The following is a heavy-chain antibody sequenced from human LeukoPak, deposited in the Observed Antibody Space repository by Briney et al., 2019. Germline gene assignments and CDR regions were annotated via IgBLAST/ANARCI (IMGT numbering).Heavy chain of an antibody. CDR1: GFSFDDFA. CDR3: ALSGPKYYDILTGDAHGLKMVNRFDP. D-gene: IGHD3-9*01. CDR2: IRSRAYGGTT. Sequence: GGSLRLSCTGSGFSFDDFAISWFRQPPGKGLEWVGFIRSRAYGGTTEYAASAKDTFVISRDDSKSIAYLQMNSLKIEDTAFYYCALSGPKYYDILTGDAHGLKMVNRFDPWGQGTLVTVSS. V-gene: IGHV3-49*03. J-gene: IGHJ5*02.